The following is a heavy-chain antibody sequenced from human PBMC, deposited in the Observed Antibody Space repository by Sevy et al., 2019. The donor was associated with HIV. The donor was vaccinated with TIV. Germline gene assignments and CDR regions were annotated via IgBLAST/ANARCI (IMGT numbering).Heavy chain of an antibody. CDR2: IKSDSDGGTT. CDR3: TARNFDF. Sequence: GESLKISCAASGLTLSYAWMNWVRQAPGKGLEWVGHIKSDSDGGTTDFATPVKGRFIISRDDSKNTLYLQMNSLKTGDTALYYCTARNFDFWGRGTLVTVSS. CDR1: GLTLSYAW. V-gene: IGHV3-15*07. J-gene: IGHJ4*02.